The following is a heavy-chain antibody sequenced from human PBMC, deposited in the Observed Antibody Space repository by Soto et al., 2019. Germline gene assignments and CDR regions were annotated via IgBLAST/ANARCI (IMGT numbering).Heavy chain of an antibody. CDR2: IIPIFGTA. CDR3: AGRGYYYDSSGPRNRNWFDP. D-gene: IGHD3-22*01. J-gene: IGHJ5*02. V-gene: IGHV1-69*13. Sequence: SVKVSCTASGGTFSSYAISWVRQAPGQGLEWMGGIIPIFGTANYAQKFQGRVTITADESTSTAYMELSSLRSEDTAVYYCAGRGYYYDSSGPRNRNWFDPWGQGTLVTVSS. CDR1: GGTFSSYA.